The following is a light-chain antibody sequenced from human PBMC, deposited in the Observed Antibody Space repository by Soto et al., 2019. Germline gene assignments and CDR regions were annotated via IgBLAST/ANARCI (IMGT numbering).Light chain of an antibody. Sequence: QSALTQPASVSGSPGQSITIPCTGTSGDVGSYNLVSWYQQHPGKAPKLLIYEVTERPSGVSNRFSGSKSGNTASLTISGLQPDDEADYYCCSYAGNSEVFGTGTRSPS. CDR2: EVT. CDR1: SGDVGSYNL. V-gene: IGLV2-23*02. J-gene: IGLJ1*01. CDR3: CSYAGNSEV.